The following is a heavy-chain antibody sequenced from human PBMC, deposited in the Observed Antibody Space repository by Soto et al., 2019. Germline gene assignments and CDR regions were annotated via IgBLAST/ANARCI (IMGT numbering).Heavy chain of an antibody. D-gene: IGHD3-9*01. V-gene: IGHV3-30*18. CDR2: ISYDGSNK. CDR3: AKEGSDYDILTGSGYYGMDV. CDR1: GFTFSSYG. Sequence: PGGPLRLSCAASGFTFSSYGMHWVRQAPGKGQEWVAVISYDGSNKYYADSVKGRFTVSRDNSKNTLYLQMNSLRAEDTAVYYCAKEGSDYDILTGSGYYGMDVWGQGTTVTVSS. J-gene: IGHJ6*02.